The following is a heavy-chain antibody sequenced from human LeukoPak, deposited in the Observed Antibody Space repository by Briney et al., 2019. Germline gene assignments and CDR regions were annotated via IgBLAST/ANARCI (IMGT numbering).Heavy chain of an antibody. Sequence: PGGSLRLSCAASGFTFSGSAMHWVRQASGKGLEWVGRIRSKANSYATAYAASVKGRFTISRDDSKNTAYLQMNSLKTEDTAVHYCSLGYNDYYYGMDVWGQGTTVTVSS. V-gene: IGHV3-73*01. CDR3: SLGYNDYYYGMDV. J-gene: IGHJ6*02. D-gene: IGHD5-12*01. CDR2: IRSKANSYAT. CDR1: GFTFSGSA.